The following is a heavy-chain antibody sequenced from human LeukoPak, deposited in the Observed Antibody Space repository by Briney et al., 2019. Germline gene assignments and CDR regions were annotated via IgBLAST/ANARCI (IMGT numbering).Heavy chain of an antibody. Sequence: SETLSLTCAVHGGSFSGYYWSWIRQPPGKGLEWIGEINHSGSTNYNPSLKSRVTISVDTSKNQFSLKLSSVTAADTAVYYCAREYCSGGSCYGAVDYWGQGTLVTVSS. CDR2: INHSGST. CDR3: AREYCSGGSCYGAVDY. D-gene: IGHD2-15*01. V-gene: IGHV4-34*01. CDR1: GGSFSGYY. J-gene: IGHJ4*02.